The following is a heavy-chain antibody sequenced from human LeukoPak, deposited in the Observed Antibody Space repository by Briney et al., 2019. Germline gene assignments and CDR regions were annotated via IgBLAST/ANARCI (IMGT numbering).Heavy chain of an antibody. CDR3: ARAREAPANVFPDH. J-gene: IGHJ4*02. CDR1: GFTFSRYW. CDR2: INQDESEK. D-gene: IGHD2-15*01. V-gene: IGHV3-7*01. Sequence: GGSLRLSCAASGFTFSRYWMTWVRQSPGKGLEWVANINQDESEKYYGDSVTGRFTISRDNAENSLFLQMNSPRADDTGVYYCARAREAPANVFPDHWGQGVVVTVSS.